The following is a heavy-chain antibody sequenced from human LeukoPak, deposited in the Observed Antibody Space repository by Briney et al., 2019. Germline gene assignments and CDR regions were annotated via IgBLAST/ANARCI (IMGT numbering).Heavy chain of an antibody. CDR2: MHYTGST. CDR1: GVSISSGSYY. V-gene: IGHV4-39*01. J-gene: IGHJ4*02. CDR3: ARRDYFDS. Sequence: PSETLSLTCTVSGVSISSGSYYWAWIRQPPGESLEWIGSMHYTGSTYYNPSLKTRVTTSVDTSKNQLSLKLRSVTAADTAVYYCARRDYFDSWGRGTLVTVSS.